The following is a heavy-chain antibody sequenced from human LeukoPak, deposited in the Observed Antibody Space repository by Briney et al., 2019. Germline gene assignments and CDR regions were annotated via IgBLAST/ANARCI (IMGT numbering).Heavy chain of an antibody. CDR3: ARDYGDPTRDWFDP. D-gene: IGHD4-17*01. CDR1: GYTFTGYY. CDR2: INPNSGGT. J-gene: IGHJ5*02. V-gene: IGHV1-2*02. Sequence: ASVKVSFKASGYTFTGYYMHWVRQAPGQGLEWMGWINPNSGGTNYAQKFQGRVTMTRDTSISTAYMELSRLRSDDTAVYYCARDYGDPTRDWFDPWGQGTLVTVSS.